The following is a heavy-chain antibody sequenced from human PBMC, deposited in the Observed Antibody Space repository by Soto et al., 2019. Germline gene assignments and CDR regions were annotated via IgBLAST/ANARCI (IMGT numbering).Heavy chain of an antibody. D-gene: IGHD4-17*01. CDR1: GGSVSSGNYF. J-gene: IGHJ6*02. CDR3: AILTKPTAVTTAFRGGYGLDV. CDR2: IHSSGST. Sequence: SDTLSLTCTDSGGSVSSGNYFWSWIRQPPGKGLEWIGYIHSSGSTNYNPSLKSRVTISADTSRNQFSLKLTSVTAADTAVYYCAILTKPTAVTTAFRGGYGLDVWGQGTTVTVSS. V-gene: IGHV4-61*01.